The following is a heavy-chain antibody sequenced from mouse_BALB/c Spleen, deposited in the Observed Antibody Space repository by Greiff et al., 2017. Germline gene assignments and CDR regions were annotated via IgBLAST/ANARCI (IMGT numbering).Heavy chain of an antibody. CDR1: GFTFSDFY. J-gene: IGHJ3*01. CDR2: SRNKANDYTN. Sequence: EVQLVESGGGLVQPGGSLRLSCATSGFTFSDFYMEWVRQPPGKRLEWIAASRNKANDYTNKYSASVKGQFIVSRDTSKSILYLQMNALRAEDTAIYYCARDASYYGNYGRFDYWGQGTLVTVSA. D-gene: IGHD2-1*01. V-gene: IGHV7-1*02. CDR3: ARDASYYGNYGRFDY.